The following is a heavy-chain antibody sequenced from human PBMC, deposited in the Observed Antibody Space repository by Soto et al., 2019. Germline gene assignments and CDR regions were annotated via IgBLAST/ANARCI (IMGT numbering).Heavy chain of an antibody. CDR1: GFTFSSYA. CDR2: ISGSGGST. V-gene: IGHV3-23*01. CDR3: AKEQSYYYYYGMDV. Sequence: PRLSCAASGFTFSSYAMSWVRQAPGKGLEWVSAISGSGGSTYYADSVKGRFTISRDNSKNTLYLQMNSLRAEDTAVYYCAKEQSYYYYYGMDVWGQGTTVTVSS. J-gene: IGHJ6*02.